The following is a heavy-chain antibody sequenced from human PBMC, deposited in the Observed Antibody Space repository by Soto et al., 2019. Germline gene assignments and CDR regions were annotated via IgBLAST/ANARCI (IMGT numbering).Heavy chain of an antibody. V-gene: IGHV4-59*08. Sequence: SATLSLTCVVSGCSITAYHWTWIRQFPGKGLEWITYTAYTVNTNYNPSLKSRVPTSMDTSTTHLSLTLTSMTAAHTAVYSCARHTHAGLTHSFDPSGQGPLV. CDR2: TAYTVNT. CDR3: ARHTHAGLTHSFDP. CDR1: GCSITAYH. J-gene: IGHJ5*02. D-gene: IGHD1-20*01.